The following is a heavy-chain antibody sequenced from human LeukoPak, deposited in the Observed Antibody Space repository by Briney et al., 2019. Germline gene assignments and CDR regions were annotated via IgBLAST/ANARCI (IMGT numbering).Heavy chain of an antibody. D-gene: IGHD4-17*01. Sequence: SQTLSLTCTVSGGSISSGGYYWSWIRRHPGKGLEWIGYIFYSGSTYYNPSLKSRVTISVDTSKNQFSLNLSSVTAADTAVYYCARHYQTTANFDYWGQGTLVTVSS. J-gene: IGHJ4*02. CDR2: IFYSGST. CDR3: ARHYQTTANFDY. CDR1: GGSISSGGYY. V-gene: IGHV4-31*02.